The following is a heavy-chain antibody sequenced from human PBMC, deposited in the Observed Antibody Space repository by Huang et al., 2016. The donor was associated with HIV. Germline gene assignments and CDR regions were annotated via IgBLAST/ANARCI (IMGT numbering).Heavy chain of an antibody. V-gene: IGHV4-39*02. J-gene: IGHJ6*02. D-gene: IGHD2-2*03. Sequence: QLRESGPGLVTPSETLSLTCSASGTSMTRSTFYWGWFRQPPGRGLEGIGRVYFSGNTDNHPSLKRRVTISIGTANKQCSMRLTSVTAADTAVYFCAREVRSVDTDRPDGYYYRGLDVWGQGTTVIVSS. CDR3: AREVRSVDTDRPDGYYYRGLDV. CDR2: VYFSGNT. CDR1: GTSMTRSTFY.